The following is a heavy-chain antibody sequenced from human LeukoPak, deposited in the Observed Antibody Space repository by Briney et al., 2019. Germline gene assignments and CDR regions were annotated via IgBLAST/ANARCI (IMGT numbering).Heavy chain of an antibody. CDR1: GYTFTGYY. V-gene: IGHV1-2*02. CDR2: INPNSGGT. J-gene: IGHJ4*02. CDR3: ARDPYDSSSYYYSYFDY. D-gene: IGHD3-22*01. Sequence: ASVKVSCKASGYTFTGYYMHWVRQAPGQGLEWMGWINPNSGGTKYAQKFQGRVTMTRDTSISTAYMELSRLRSDDTAVYYCARDPYDSSSYYYSYFDYWGQGTLVTVSS.